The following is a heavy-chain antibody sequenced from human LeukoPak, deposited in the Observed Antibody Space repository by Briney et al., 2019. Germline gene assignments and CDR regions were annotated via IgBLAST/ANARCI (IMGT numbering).Heavy chain of an antibody. V-gene: IGHV1-8*01. D-gene: IGHD6-13*01. CDR3: ASVRSSSSPRRYNWFDP. CDR2: MNPNSGNT. Sequence: GASVKVSCKASGYTFTSYVINWVRQATGQGLEWMGWMNPNSGNTGYAQKFQGRVTMTRNTSISTAYMELSSLRSEDTAVYYCASVRSSSSPRRYNWFDPWGQGTLVTVSS. CDR1: GYTFTSYV. J-gene: IGHJ5*02.